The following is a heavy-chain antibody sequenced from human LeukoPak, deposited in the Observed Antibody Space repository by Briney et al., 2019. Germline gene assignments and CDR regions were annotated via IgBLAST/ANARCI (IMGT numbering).Heavy chain of an antibody. D-gene: IGHD3-3*01. CDR3: ARARWSGYYYFEY. J-gene: IGHJ4*02. Sequence: GGSLRLSCAASGFTFSSYAMHWVRQAPGKGLEFVSAISTNGAGTYYANSVRGRFTISRDNSKNTLYLQMGSLRAEDMAVYYCARARWSGYYYFEYWGQGTLVIVSS. CDR1: GFTFSSYA. CDR2: ISTNGAGT. V-gene: IGHV3-64*01.